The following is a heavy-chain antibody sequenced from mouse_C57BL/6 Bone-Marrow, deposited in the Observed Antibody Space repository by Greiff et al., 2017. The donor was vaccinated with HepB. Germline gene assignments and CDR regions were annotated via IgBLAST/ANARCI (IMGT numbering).Heavy chain of an antibody. V-gene: IGHV5-4*03. CDR3: ARAPYGAMDY. Sequence: EVKVVESGGGLVKPGGSLKLSCAASGFTFSSYAMSWVRQTPEKRLEWVATISDGGSYTYYPDNVKGRFTISRDNAKNNLYLQMSHLKSEDTAMYYCARAPYGAMDYWGQGTSVTVSS. D-gene: IGHD1-1*02. CDR2: ISDGGSYT. J-gene: IGHJ4*01. CDR1: GFTFSSYA.